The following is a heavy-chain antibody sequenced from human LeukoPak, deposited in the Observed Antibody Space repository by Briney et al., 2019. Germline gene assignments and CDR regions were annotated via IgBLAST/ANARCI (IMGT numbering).Heavy chain of an antibody. V-gene: IGHV1-2*02. D-gene: IGHD3-10*01. Sequence: ASVKVSCKASGYTFTDYYIHWVRRAPGQGLEWVGWIDPNNGDTDPPQKFQGRVTMTRDTSISTAYMELSRLRSDDTAVYYCATTMVRGVIFDYWGQGTLVTVSS. CDR2: IDPNNGDT. CDR3: ATTMVRGVIFDY. CDR1: GYTFTDYY. J-gene: IGHJ4*02.